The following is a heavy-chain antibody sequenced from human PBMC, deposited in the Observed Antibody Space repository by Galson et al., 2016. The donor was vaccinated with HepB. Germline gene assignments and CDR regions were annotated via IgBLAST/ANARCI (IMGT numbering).Heavy chain of an antibody. CDR3: ARDPSRSIFDYGGDY. Sequence: SLRLSCAASGFTFSRYWMHWVRQAPGKGLVWVSRINSDGSSTTCADSVKGRFTISRDNAKNTLYLQMNSLRTEDTAVYYCARDPSRSIFDYGGDYWGQETLVTVSS. CDR1: GFTFSRYW. V-gene: IGHV3-74*01. CDR2: INSDGSST. D-gene: IGHD4/OR15-4a*01. J-gene: IGHJ4*02.